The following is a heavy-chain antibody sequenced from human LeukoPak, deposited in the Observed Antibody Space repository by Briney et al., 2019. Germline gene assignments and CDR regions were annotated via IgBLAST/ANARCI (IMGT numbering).Heavy chain of an antibody. V-gene: IGHV4-38-2*02. D-gene: IGHD3-22*01. CDR2: IFHTGNT. J-gene: IGHJ4*02. CDR3: AGARPAYYDTSGYYYL. Sequence: PSETLSLTCTVSGYSISSGYYWGWIRQPPGKGLERIGSIFHTGNTYYNPSLKSRVTISVDTSKNQFSLKLSSVTAADTAVYYCAGARPAYYDTSGYYYLWGQGTLVTVSS. CDR1: GYSISSGYY.